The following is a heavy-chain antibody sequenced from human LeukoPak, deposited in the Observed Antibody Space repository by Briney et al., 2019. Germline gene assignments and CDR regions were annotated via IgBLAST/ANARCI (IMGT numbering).Heavy chain of an antibody. CDR2: ITDSGGST. CDR3: AKGSSGSRPYYFDY. J-gene: IGHJ4*02. D-gene: IGHD3-22*01. Sequence: SGGSLRLSCAASGFTFSSYAMSWVRQAPGEGLEWVSAITDSGGSTYYSDSVKGRFTIPRDNSKNTLYLQMNTLRAEDTAIYYCAKGSSGSRPYYFDYWGQGTLVTVSS. V-gene: IGHV3-23*01. CDR1: GFTFSSYA.